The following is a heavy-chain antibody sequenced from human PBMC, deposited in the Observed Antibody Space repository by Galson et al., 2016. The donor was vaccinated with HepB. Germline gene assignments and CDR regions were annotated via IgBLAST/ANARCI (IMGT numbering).Heavy chain of an antibody. CDR2: ISYDGNNK. CDR3: AKGGRDTSGYEN. D-gene: IGHD3-22*01. V-gene: IGHV3-30*18. CDR1: GYTFNKYP. J-gene: IGHJ3*01. Sequence: SLRLSCAASGYTFNKYPMFWVRQAPGKGLEWVAVISYDGNNKYYADSVKGRFTISRDSSKNTLHLQMNSLRVEDTAVYYCAKGGRDTSGYENWGQGTVVTVSS.